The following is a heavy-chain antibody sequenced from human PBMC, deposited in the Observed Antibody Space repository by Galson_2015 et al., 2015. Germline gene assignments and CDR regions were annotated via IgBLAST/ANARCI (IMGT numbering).Heavy chain of an antibody. J-gene: IGHJ1*01. CDR3: ARDLRDCSGDNCYSRFQH. CDR1: GFTFSSNG. Sequence: SLRLSCAASGFTFSSNGMHWVRQAPGQGLEWVAVIWYDGSKKYYADSVKGRFTISRDNSKNTPYLQMNSLRADDTAVYYCARDLRDCSGDNCYSRFQHWGQGALVTVSS. D-gene: IGHD2-15*01. V-gene: IGHV3-33*01. CDR2: IWYDGSKK.